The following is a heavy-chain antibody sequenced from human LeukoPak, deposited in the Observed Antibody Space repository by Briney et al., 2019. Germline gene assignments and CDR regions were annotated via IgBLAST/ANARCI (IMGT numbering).Heavy chain of an antibody. CDR1: DGSFNTYY. Sequence: SETLSLTCAVYDGSFNTYYWAWSRQPPGKGLEWIGEINHGGSANYNPSLKSRATISVDTSKNQFSLKLSSVTAADTAVYYCARDIRFYYYDSSGQTGGFDYWGQGTLVTVSS. V-gene: IGHV4-34*01. CDR2: INHGGSA. D-gene: IGHD3-22*01. CDR3: ARDIRFYYYDSSGQTGGFDY. J-gene: IGHJ4*02.